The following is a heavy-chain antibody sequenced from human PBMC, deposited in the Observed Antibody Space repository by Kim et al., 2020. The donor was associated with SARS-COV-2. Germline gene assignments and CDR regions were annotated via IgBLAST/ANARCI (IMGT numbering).Heavy chain of an antibody. CDR2: IYWDDDK. V-gene: IGHV2-5*02. CDR3: AHRPSGGSMYYFNY. Sequence: SGPTLVNPTQTLTLTCTFSGISVTSSALGVGWIRQPPGKALEWLALIYWDDDKRYSPSLKNRLTITKDTSKNQVVLTMTNMDHVDTATYYSAHRPSGGSMYYFNYWGQGTLVTVSS. J-gene: IGHJ4*02. CDR1: GISVTSSALG. D-gene: IGHD3-16*01.